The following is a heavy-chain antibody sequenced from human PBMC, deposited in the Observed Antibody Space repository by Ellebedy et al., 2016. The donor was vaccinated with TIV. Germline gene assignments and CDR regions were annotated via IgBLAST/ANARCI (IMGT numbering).Heavy chain of an antibody. J-gene: IGHJ3*02. V-gene: IGHV3-33*01. CDR1: GFTFSTYG. CDR3: ARALRYSNDAFDI. CDR2: IWYDGSHA. Sequence: GESLKISXAASGFTFSTYGIHWVRQAPGKGLEWVAVIWYDGSHAYYADSVKGRFAISRDNSKNTVYLQMNSLRPEDTAVYYCARALRYSNDAFDIWGQGTLVTVSS. D-gene: IGHD3-9*01.